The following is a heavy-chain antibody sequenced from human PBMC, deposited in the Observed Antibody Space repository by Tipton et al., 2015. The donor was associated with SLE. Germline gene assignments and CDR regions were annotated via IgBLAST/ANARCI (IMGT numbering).Heavy chain of an antibody. Sequence: GSLRLSCAASGFTFGSYWMTWVRQAPGKGLEWVANIMQDGTEKYYLDSVKGRFTISRDNAKNSLYLQMNSLRAEDTAVYYCARTVEMPASFDYWGQGNLVTVSS. J-gene: IGHJ4*02. CDR3: ARTVEMPASFDY. D-gene: IGHD5-24*01. V-gene: IGHV3-7*01. CDR1: GFTFGSYW. CDR2: IMQDGTEK.